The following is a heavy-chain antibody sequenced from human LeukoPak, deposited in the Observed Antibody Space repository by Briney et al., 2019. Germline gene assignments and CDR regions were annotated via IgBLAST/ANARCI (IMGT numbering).Heavy chain of an antibody. Sequence: GGSLRLSCTASGFIFSTYWMHWVRQAPGKGLVWVSRINSVGSSTNYADSVKGRFTISRDNAKNMLYLQMNSLRAEDTAVYYCAKSSSWYPYYFDYWGQGTLVTVSS. V-gene: IGHV3-74*01. D-gene: IGHD6-13*01. J-gene: IGHJ4*02. CDR3: AKSSSWYPYYFDY. CDR2: INSVGSST. CDR1: GFIFSTYW.